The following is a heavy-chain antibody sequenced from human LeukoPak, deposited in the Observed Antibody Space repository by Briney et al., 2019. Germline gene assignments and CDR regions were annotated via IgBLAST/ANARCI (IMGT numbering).Heavy chain of an antibody. D-gene: IGHD3-22*01. CDR2: ISASGGST. Sequence: GGPLRLPCAASGFTFSSYAMSWVPQAPGKGVEWVSGISASGGSTYYADSVKGRFTISRDNSKNTLYLQMNSLRDEDTAVYYCAKDQIRATMIVVVITYYFVYGGEGTLVTVSS. J-gene: IGHJ4*02. V-gene: IGHV3-23*01. CDR3: AKDQIRATMIVVVITYYFVY. CDR1: GFTFSSYA.